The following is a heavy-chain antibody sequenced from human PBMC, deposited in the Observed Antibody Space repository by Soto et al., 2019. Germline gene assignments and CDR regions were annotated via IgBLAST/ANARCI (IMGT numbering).Heavy chain of an antibody. CDR3: SRARGLGAGYFAL. D-gene: IGHD7-27*01. V-gene: IGHV4-61*01. J-gene: IGHJ2*01. Sequence: QVQLQESGPGQVKPSETLFLTCTVSGGSVSSGTYYWSWIRQPAGKGLEWMGYIYRGSPNYNPSHESRATISVDTSRTQFSLMLSSVTAADTAVYYCSRARGLGAGYFALWGRGTLVTVSS. CDR2: IYRGSP. CDR1: GGSVSSGTYY.